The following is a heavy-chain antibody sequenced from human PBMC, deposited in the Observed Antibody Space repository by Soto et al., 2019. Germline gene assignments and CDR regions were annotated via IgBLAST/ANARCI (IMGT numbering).Heavy chain of an antibody. D-gene: IGHD2-15*01. J-gene: IGHJ6*02. CDR2: TYYRSRWYS. CDR1: GDSVSSSSVA. Sequence: SQTLSLTCVISGDSVSSSSVAWNWVRQSPSRGLEWLGRTYYRSRWYSDFAVSVRGRIAINADTSKNQFSLQLNSVTPEDTAVYFCARSEEDSDYYYYGLDVWGQGTTVTSP. V-gene: IGHV6-1*01. CDR3: ARSEEDSDYYYYGLDV.